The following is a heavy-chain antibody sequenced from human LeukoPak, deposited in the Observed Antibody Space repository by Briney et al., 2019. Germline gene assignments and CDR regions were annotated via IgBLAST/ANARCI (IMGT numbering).Heavy chain of an antibody. CDR3: ARSLFPFFDY. J-gene: IGHJ4*02. CDR1: GFTFSRYE. CDR2: ISSSGSSI. V-gene: IGHV3-48*03. D-gene: IGHD3-3*01. Sequence: GGSLRLSCAASGFTFSRYEMNWARQAPGKGLEWVSYISSSGSSIYYADSVKGRFTISRDNAKNLLFLQMNSLRAEDTAIYHCARSLFPFFDYWGQGSLVTVSS.